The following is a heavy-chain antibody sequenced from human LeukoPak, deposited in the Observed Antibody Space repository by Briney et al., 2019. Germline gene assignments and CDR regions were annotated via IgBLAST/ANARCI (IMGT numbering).Heavy chain of an antibody. CDR2: IYYSGST. J-gene: IGHJ3*02. V-gene: IGHV4-59*01. Sequence: SETLSLTCTVSGGSISSYYWSWIRQPPGKGLEWIGYIYYSGSTNYNPSLKSRVTISVDTSKNQFSLKLSSVTAADMAVYYCARDNGYYGGAFDIWGQGTMVTVSS. CDR3: ARDNGYYGGAFDI. D-gene: IGHD3-3*01. CDR1: GGSISSYY.